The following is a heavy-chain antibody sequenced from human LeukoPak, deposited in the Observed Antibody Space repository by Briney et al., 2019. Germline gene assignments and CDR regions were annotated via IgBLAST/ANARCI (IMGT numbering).Heavy chain of an antibody. CDR2: ISYDGSNK. J-gene: IGHJ4*02. V-gene: IGHV3-30-3*01. D-gene: IGHD6-19*01. CDR3: ARARVPGIAVAGNGY. CDR1: GFTFSSYA. Sequence: GGSLRLSCAASGFTFSSYAMHWVRQAPGKGLEWVAVISYDGSNKYYADSVKGRFTISRDNSKNTLYLQMNSLRAEDTAVYYCARARVPGIAVAGNGYWGQGTQVTVSS.